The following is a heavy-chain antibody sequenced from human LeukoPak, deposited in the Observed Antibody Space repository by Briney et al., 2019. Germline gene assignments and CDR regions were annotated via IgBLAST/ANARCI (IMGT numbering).Heavy chain of an antibody. D-gene: IGHD4-17*01. V-gene: IGHV3-21*01. J-gene: IGHJ6*03. CDR3: ARAPAPLTTVTTGYYYYMDV. CDR1: GFTFSSYS. Sequence: GGSLRLSCAASGFTFSSYSMNWVRQAPGKGLEWVSSISSSSSSYIYYADSVKGRFTISRDNAKNSLYLQMNSLRAEDTAVYYCARAPAPLTTVTTGYYYYMDVWGKGTTVTVSS. CDR2: ISSSSSSYI.